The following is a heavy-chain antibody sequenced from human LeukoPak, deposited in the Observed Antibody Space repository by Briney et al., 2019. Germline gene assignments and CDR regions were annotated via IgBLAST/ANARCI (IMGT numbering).Heavy chain of an antibody. Sequence: ASVKVSCKASGYTFTSYDINWVRQATGQGLEWMGWMNPNSGNTGYAQKFQGRITMTGNTSISTAYMELSSLRSEDTAVYYCARVPSYSRDGPDYWGQGTQVTVSS. J-gene: IGHJ4*02. CDR3: ARVPSYSRDGPDY. D-gene: IGHD6-13*01. CDR1: GYTFTSYD. CDR2: MNPNSGNT. V-gene: IGHV1-8*01.